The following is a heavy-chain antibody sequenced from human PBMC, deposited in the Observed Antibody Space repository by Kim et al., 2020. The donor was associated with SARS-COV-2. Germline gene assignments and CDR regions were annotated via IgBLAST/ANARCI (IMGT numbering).Heavy chain of an antibody. J-gene: IGHJ4*02. CDR3: ARAPSVYSTQLGY. CDR2: ISSSSSYI. CDR1: GFTFSSYS. Sequence: GGSLRLSCAASGFTFSSYSMNWVRQAPGKGLEWVSSISSSSSYIYYADSVKGRFTISRDNAKNSLYLQMNSLRAEDTAVYYCARAPSVYSTQLGYWGQGTLVTVSS. V-gene: IGHV3-21*01. D-gene: IGHD6-13*01.